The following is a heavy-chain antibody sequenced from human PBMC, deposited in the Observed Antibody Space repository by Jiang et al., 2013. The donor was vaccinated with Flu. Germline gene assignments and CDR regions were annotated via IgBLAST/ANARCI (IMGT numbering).Heavy chain of an antibody. CDR3: ARGVVVADAFDI. CDR1: GYTFTNYG. D-gene: IGHD3-22*01. J-gene: IGHJ3*02. CDR2: ISPYNGNT. Sequence: GAEVKKPGASVKVSCKASGYTFTNYGITWLRQAPGQGLEWMGWISPYNGNTNYAQKFQGRVSMTADTSTTTAYMELKSLRSDDTAVYYCARGVVVADAFDIWGQGTMVTVSS. V-gene: IGHV1-18*01.